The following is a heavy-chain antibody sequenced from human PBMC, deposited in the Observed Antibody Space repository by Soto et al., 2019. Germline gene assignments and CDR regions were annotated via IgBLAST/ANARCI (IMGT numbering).Heavy chain of an antibody. D-gene: IGHD3-22*01. CDR2: ISAYNGNT. V-gene: IGHV1-18*01. CDR3: ARGKEDDFSGYSFYGMDV. J-gene: IGHJ6*02. CDR1: GYTFTSSG. Sequence: ASVKVSCKASGYTFTSSGITWVRQAPGQGLEWMGWISAYNGNTNYAQNLQGRVTLTTDTSTSTAYMELRSLRSDDTAVYYCARGKEDDFSGYSFYGMDVWGQGTTVTAP.